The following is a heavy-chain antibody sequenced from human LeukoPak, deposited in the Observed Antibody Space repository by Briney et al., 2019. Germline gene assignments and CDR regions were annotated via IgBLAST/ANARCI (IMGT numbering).Heavy chain of an antibody. Sequence: ASVKVSCKASGDTFSRYAISWVRQAPGQGLEWMGGIIPLFGTTNYAQKFQGRVTITADESTNTAYMDLSSLRSEDTAVYYCARGSEGVFGVIITYYFDYWGQGNLVTVSS. CDR3: ARGSEGVFGVIITYYFDY. CDR2: IIPLFGTT. D-gene: IGHD3-3*01. CDR1: GDTFSRYA. V-gene: IGHV1-69*13. J-gene: IGHJ4*02.